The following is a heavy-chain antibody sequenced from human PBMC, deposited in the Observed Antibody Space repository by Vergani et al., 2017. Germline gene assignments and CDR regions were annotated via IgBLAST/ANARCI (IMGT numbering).Heavy chain of an antibody. CDR1: GGSISSSSYY. V-gene: IGHV4-39*01. J-gene: IGHJ4*02. Sequence: QLQLQESGPGLVKPSETLSLTCTVSGGSISSSSYYWGWIRQPPGKGLEWIESIDYSRSTYYNPSLKSRVTISVDTSKNQFSLKLSSVTAADAAVYYCASQAYQLPKRGVVDYWGQGILVTVSS. CDR2: IDYSRST. CDR3: ASQAYQLPKRGVVDY. D-gene: IGHD2-2*01.